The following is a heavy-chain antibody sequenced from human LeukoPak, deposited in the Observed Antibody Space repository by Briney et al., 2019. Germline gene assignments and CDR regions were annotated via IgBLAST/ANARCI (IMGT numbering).Heavy chain of an antibody. CDR3: AREPPEDIVVVPAAMYYYYYGMDV. D-gene: IGHD2-2*01. CDR1: GYTFTGYY. J-gene: IGHJ6*02. Sequence: ASVKVSCKASGYTFTGYYMHWVRQAPGQGLEWMGWISAYNGNTNYAQKLQGRVTMTTDTSTSTAYMELRSLRSDDTAVYYCAREPPEDIVVVPAAMYYYYYGMDVWGQGTTVTVSS. V-gene: IGHV1-18*04. CDR2: ISAYNGNT.